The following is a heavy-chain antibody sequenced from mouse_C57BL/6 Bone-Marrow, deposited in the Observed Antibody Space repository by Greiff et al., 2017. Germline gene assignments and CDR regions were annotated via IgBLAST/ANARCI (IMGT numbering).Heavy chain of an antibody. CDR2: ISDGGSYT. Sequence: EVQVVESGGGLVKPGGSLKLSCAASGFTFSSYAMSWVRQTPEKRLAWVATISDGGSYTYYPDNVKGRFTISRDNAKNNLYLQMSHLKSEDTAMYYCARERGYGSDYWGQGTTLTVSS. CDR3: ARERGYGSDY. V-gene: IGHV5-4*01. J-gene: IGHJ2*01. CDR1: GFTFSSYA. D-gene: IGHD1-2*01.